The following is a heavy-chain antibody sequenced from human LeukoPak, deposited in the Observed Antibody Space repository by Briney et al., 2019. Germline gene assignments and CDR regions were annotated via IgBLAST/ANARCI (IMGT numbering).Heavy chain of an antibody. CDR2: IFIGGST. Sequence: GGSLRLSCAASGFTVSGNYMSWVRQAPGKGLEWVSVIFIGGSTYYADSVKGRFTISRDISKNTLYLQMNSLRVKDTAVYYCARDRAMYYYGSNGYWGQGTLVTVSS. J-gene: IGHJ4*02. D-gene: IGHD3-22*01. V-gene: IGHV3-66*01. CDR3: ARDRAMYYYGSNGY. CDR1: GFTVSGNY.